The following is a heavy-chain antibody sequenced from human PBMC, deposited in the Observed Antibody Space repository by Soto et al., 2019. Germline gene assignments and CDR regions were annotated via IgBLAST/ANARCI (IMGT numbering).Heavy chain of an antibody. CDR3: ARLRRDDYNFIRNYYYYGMDG. D-gene: IGHD4-4*01. V-gene: IGHV4-59*01. Sequence: PSETLSLTCTVSGGSISSYYWSWIRQPPGKGLEWIGYIYYSGSTNYNPSLKSRVTISVDTSKNQFSLKLSSVTAADTAVYYCARLRRDDYNFIRNYYYYGMDGWGQGTTVTVSS. J-gene: IGHJ6*02. CDR2: IYYSGST. CDR1: GGSISSYY.